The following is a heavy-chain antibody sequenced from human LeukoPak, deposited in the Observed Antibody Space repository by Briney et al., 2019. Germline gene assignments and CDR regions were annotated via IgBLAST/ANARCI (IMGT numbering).Heavy chain of an antibody. CDR1: GFTFSSYD. CDR3: AKGLWGSFPEKYYFHY. V-gene: IGHV3-23*01. D-gene: IGHD7-27*01. CDR2: INGGATST. Sequence: PGGSLRLSCAASGFTFSSYDMNWVRQAPGKGLEWVSNINGGATSTSYADSVKGRFTISRDNSKNMLYLQMDSLRAEDTALYYCAKGLWGSFPEKYYFHYWGQGTLVTVSS. J-gene: IGHJ4*02.